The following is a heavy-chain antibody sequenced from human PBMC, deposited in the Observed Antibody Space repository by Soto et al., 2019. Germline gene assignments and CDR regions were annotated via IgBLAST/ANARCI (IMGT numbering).Heavy chain of an antibody. D-gene: IGHD3-10*01. V-gene: IGHV5-10-1*01. CDR1: GYSFTSYW. CDR2: IDPSGSYT. Sequence: PGESLKISCMGSGYSFTSYWISWVRQMPGKGLEWMGRIDPSGSYTNYSPSFQGHVTISADKSISTAYLQWSSLKASDTAMYYCARQKVLLWFGESTERYYYGMDVWGQGTTVTVS. CDR3: ARQKVLLWFGESTERYYYGMDV. J-gene: IGHJ6*02.